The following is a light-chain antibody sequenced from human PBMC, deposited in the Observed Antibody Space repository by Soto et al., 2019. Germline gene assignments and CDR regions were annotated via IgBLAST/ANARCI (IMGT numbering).Light chain of an antibody. CDR3: HQYNSWPLT. J-gene: IGKJ1*01. V-gene: IGKV3-15*01. Sequence: EIVITQSPAPLSLFPGARATLSCMSSQSVSINVAWYQQTAGQAPRLVIYDTSTRATGIPARLSGSGSGTEFTLTISSLQSEDFAIYYCHQYNSWPLTFGQGTKVDIK. CDR2: DTS. CDR1: QSVSIN.